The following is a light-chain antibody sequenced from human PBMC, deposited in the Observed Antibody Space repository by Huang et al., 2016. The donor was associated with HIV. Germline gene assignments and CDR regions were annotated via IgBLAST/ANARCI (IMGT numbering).Light chain of an antibody. V-gene: IGKV1-5*03. CDR3: QQYRSFPWT. CDR1: QSIGSW. J-gene: IGKJ2*02. Sequence: DIQMTQSPSTLSASVGDRVTITCRASQSIGSWLAWYQQKPGKVPKLLIYKASSLESGVPSRFSGSGSGTEFTLTISSLQPDDFATFFCQQYRSFPWTFGQGTKLESK. CDR2: KAS.